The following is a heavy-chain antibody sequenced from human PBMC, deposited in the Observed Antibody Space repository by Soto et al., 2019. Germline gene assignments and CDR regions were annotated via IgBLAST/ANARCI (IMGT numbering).Heavy chain of an antibody. D-gene: IGHD3-16*01. CDR1: GFTFRNYA. CDR3: ARPWGQLSTYYYGMDT. Sequence: QVQLVESGGGVVQPGRSLTLSCAASGFTFRNYAMHWVRQAPGKGLEWVATISYDGDNKYYTDSVKGPFTISRDNSKNTLDLQMNSLRPEDTAVYYCARPWGQLSTYYYGMDTWGQGTTFTVSS. J-gene: IGHJ6*02. CDR2: ISYDGDNK. V-gene: IGHV3-30-3*01.